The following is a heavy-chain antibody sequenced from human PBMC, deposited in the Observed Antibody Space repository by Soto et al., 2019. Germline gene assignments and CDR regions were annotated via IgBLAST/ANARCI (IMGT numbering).Heavy chain of an antibody. Sequence: SLRLACASSGFTFSTYWMDWVRQTPGKGLEWVANINQDGSEKNYVDSVKGRFTIYRDNAKNSLYLQMSSLTAEDSALYYCSRSLDSWGQRSLVTVSA. J-gene: IGHJ4*02. CDR1: GFTFSTYW. CDR2: INQDGSEK. V-gene: IGHV3-7*01. CDR3: SRSLDS.